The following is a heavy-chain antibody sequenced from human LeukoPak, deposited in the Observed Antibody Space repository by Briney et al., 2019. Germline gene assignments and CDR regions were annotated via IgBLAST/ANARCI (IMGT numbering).Heavy chain of an antibody. CDR1: GFTFSSYA. CDR3: ARGPDSSSWYNMDSPLYH. D-gene: IGHD6-13*01. Sequence: GSLRLSCAASGFTFSSYAMSWVRQAPGKGLEWVSAISGSGGSTYYADSVKGRFTISRDNSKNTLYLQMNSLRAEDTAVYYCARGPDSSSWYNMDSPLYHWGQGTLVTVSS. J-gene: IGHJ5*02. V-gene: IGHV3-23*01. CDR2: ISGSGGST.